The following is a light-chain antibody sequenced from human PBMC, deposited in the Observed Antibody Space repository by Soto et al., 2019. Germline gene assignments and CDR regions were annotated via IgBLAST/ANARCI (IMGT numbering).Light chain of an antibody. CDR2: EAS. J-gene: IGKJ1*01. V-gene: IGKV3-11*01. Sequence: EIVLTQSPGTLSLSPGDRATLSCRASQSLSSSQLAWYQHKPGQAHRLIIYEASNRAAGIPARFSGSGSGTDFTLTITSLEPEDFAFYYCHQRQRWPRTFGQGTKVDI. CDR3: HQRQRWPRT. CDR1: QSLSSSQ.